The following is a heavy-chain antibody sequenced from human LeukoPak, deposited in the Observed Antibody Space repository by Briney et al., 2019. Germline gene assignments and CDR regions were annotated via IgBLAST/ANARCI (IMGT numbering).Heavy chain of an antibody. CDR3: ARATAAIEPHFDY. J-gene: IGHJ4*02. CDR1: GYTFTGYY. D-gene: IGHD2-2*01. CDR2: VNPNSGGT. Sequence: ASVKVSCKASGYTFTGYYMHWVRQAPGQGLEWMGWVNPNSGGTNYAQKFQGRVTMTRDTSISTAYMELSRLRSDDTAVYYCARATAAIEPHFDYWGQGTLVTVSS. V-gene: IGHV1-2*02.